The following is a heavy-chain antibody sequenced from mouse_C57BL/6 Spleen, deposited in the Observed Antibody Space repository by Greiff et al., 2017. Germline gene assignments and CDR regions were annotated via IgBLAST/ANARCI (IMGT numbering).Heavy chain of an antibody. CDR1: GYTFTDYE. CDR2: IDPETGGT. D-gene: IGHD2-1*01. J-gene: IGHJ2*01. V-gene: IGHV1-15*01. CDR3: ARWEGNYDADY. Sequence: QVQLQQSGAELVRPGASVTLSCKASGYTFTDYEMHWVKQTPVHGLEWIGAIDPETGGTAYNQKFKSKATLTVDTSSSTAYMQLSSLTSEDSAVYYCARWEGNYDADYWGQGTTLTVSS.